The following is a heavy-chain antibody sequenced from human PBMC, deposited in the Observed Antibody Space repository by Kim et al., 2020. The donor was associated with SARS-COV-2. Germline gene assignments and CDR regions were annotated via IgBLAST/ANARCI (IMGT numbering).Heavy chain of an antibody. CDR1: GFTFSSYA. V-gene: IGHV3-23*01. Sequence: GGSLRLSCAASGFTFSSYAMSWVRQAPGKGLEWVSAISGSGGSTYYADSVKGRFTISRDNSKNTLYLQMNSLRAEDTAVYYCAKDGPPTLRYFDWSPDAFDIWGQGTMVTVSS. CDR3: AKDGPPTLRYFDWSPDAFDI. J-gene: IGHJ3*02. CDR2: ISGSGGST. D-gene: IGHD3-9*01.